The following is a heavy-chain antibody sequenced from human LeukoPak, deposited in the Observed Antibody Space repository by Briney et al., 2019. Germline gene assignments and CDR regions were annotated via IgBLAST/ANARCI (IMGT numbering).Heavy chain of an antibody. CDR2: INTNTGNP. D-gene: IGHD3-10*01. CDR3: ARARYYYGSGNSWWFDP. CDR1: GYTFTSYA. V-gene: IGHV7-4-1*02. Sequence: ASVKASCKASGYTFTSYAMNWVRQAPGQGLEWMGWINTNTGNPTYAQGFTGRFVFSLDTSVSTAYLQISSLKAEDTAVYYCARARYYYGSGNSWWFDPWGRGTLVTVSS. J-gene: IGHJ5*02.